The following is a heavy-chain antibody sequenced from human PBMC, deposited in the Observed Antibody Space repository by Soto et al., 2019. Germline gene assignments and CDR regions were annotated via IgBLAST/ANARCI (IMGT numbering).Heavy chain of an antibody. CDR3: ARDGSKIDGYGVQLGY. V-gene: IGHV1-8*01. Sequence: QVQLVQSGAEVKKPGASVKVSCKASGYTFTSYDINWVRQATGQGLEWMGRMNPNSGDTGLAQKFQGRITVTRNTSITTAYMELSSLRSEDTAVYYCARDGSKIDGYGVQLGYWGQGTVVTVSS. D-gene: IGHD4-17*01. CDR2: MNPNSGDT. J-gene: IGHJ4*02. CDR1: GYTFTSYD.